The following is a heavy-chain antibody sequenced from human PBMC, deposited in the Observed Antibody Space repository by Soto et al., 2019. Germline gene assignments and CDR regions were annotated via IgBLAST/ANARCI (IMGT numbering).Heavy chain of an antibody. J-gene: IGHJ4*02. D-gene: IGHD3-22*01. V-gene: IGHV1-69*06. Sequence: QVQLVQSGAEVKKPGSSVKVSCKASGATSSSLGTTGVRQAPGQGLEWMGGIIPVLPTTNYAQKFQGRVTITADKSTTTAYMELTSLRSEDTAVYYCATARYYYDGSGHYYLDYWGQGTLVTVSS. CDR1: GATSSSLG. CDR2: IIPVLPTT. CDR3: ATARYYYDGSGHYYLDY.